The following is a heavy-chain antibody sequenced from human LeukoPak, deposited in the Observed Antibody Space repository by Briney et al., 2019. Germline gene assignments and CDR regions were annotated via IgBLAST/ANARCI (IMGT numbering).Heavy chain of an antibody. V-gene: IGHV1-8*01. D-gene: IGHD5-24*01. Sequence: ASVKVSCKASGYTFTSYDINWVRQATGQGLEWMGWMNPNSGNTGYAQKFQGRVTMTSDTSARTVYMELSSLRSEGTAIYYCARIRDGYNDAYDIWGQGTVVTVPA. CDR1: GYTFTSYD. CDR2: MNPNSGNT. CDR3: ARIRDGYNDAYDI. J-gene: IGHJ3*02.